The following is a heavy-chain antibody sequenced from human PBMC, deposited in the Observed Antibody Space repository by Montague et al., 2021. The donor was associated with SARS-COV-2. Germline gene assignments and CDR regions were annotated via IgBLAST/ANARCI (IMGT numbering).Heavy chain of an antibody. D-gene: IGHD2-21*02. CDR1: GGSFSGYY. CDR2: INHSGST. V-gene: IGHV4-34*01. J-gene: IGHJ4*02. Sequence: SETLSLTCAVYGGSFSGYYWSWIRQPPGKGLEWIGEINHSGSTNYNPSLKSRVTISVDTSKNQFSLKLSSVTAADAAVYYCARGSMVTHYWGQGTLVTVSS. CDR3: ARGSMVTHY.